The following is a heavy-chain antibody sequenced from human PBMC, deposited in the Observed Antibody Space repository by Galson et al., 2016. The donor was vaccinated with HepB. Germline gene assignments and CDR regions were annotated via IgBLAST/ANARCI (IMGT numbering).Heavy chain of an antibody. D-gene: IGHD2-21*02. Sequence: SLRLSCAASGFSVSNNDMTWVRQAPGKGLEWVSLLYIGGGTLFADTVKGRFTISRDNSKNTVYLQMNSLRAEDTAVYYCARGGVSDASGDWGQGTLVTVSS. CDR2: LYIGGGT. J-gene: IGHJ4*02. V-gene: IGHV3-53*01. CDR1: GFSVSNND. CDR3: ARGGVSDASGD.